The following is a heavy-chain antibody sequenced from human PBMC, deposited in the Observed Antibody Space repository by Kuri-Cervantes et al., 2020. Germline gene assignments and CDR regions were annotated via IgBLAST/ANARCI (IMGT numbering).Heavy chain of an antibody. D-gene: IGHD1-26*01. CDR2: IYSGGST. J-gene: IGHJ5*02. Sequence: ESLNSSCRASGFTVSRNYMSWVRQAPGKGLEWVSVIYSGGSTYYADSVKGRFTISRDNSKNTLYLQMNSLRAGDTAVYYCARDPPLKVGATGWFDPWGQGTLVTVSS. CDR3: ARDPPLKVGATGWFDP. CDR1: GFTVSRNY. V-gene: IGHV3-66*01.